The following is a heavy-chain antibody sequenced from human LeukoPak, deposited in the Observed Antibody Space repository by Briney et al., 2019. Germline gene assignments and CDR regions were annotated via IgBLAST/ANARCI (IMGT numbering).Heavy chain of an antibody. CDR1: GFTFWGYA. J-gene: IGHJ2*01. CDR2: INWKTGNG. CDR3: TRRAARWQFDL. V-gene: IGHV3-9*01. Sequence: PGGSLRLSCAASGFTFWGYAMNWVRQAPGKGLEWVSGINWKTGNGIYADSVKGRFTISRDNAKNSLYLQMSSLRAEDTALYYCTRRAARWQFDLWGRGTLLTVSS. D-gene: IGHD5-24*01.